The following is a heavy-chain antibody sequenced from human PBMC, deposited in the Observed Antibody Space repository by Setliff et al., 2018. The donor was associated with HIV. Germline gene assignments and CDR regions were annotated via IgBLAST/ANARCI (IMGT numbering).Heavy chain of an antibody. D-gene: IGHD4-4*01. V-gene: IGHV4-4*08. J-gene: IGHJ4*02. Sequence: PSETLSLTCTASGDSIITYYWTWIRQPPGKGLEWIGYIHHSGSSDYTPALRSRVTMSVDTSKNQFSRKLTSVTAADTAVYYCAREHDYSNYRRLDSWGRGILVTVSS. CDR1: GDSIITYY. CDR3: AREHDYSNYRRLDS. CDR2: IHHSGSS.